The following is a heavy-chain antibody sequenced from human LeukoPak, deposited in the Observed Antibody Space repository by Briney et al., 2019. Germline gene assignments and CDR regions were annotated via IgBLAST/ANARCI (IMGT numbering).Heavy chain of an antibody. V-gene: IGHV3-74*01. J-gene: IGHJ4*02. CDR2: IKTDGRST. CDR1: GFTFSDYW. D-gene: IGHD6-19*01. Sequence: PGGSLRLSCAASGFTFSDYWMHWVRQAPGKGLVWVSRIKTDGRSTNYADSVKGRFTISRDNAKNTLYLQMNSLRAEDSAVYYCARGRIRGWTDYWGQGTLVTVSS. CDR3: ARGRIRGWTDY.